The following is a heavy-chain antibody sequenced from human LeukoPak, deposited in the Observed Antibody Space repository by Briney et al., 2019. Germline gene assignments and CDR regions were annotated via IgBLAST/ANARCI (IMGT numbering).Heavy chain of an antibody. CDR1: GFTFSSYG. Sequence: PGGSLRLSCAASGFTFSSYGMHWVRQAPGKGLEWVAVISYDGSNKYYADSVKGRFTISRDNSKNTLYLQMNSLRAEDTAVYYCAKDNGYTYYGSGSYFGYMDVWGKGTTVTVSS. J-gene: IGHJ6*03. V-gene: IGHV3-30*18. CDR2: ISYDGSNK. D-gene: IGHD3-10*01. CDR3: AKDNGYTYYGSGSYFGYMDV.